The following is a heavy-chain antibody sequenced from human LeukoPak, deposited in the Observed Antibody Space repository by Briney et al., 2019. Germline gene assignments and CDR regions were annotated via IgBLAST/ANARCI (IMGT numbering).Heavy chain of an antibody. CDR1: GGSISSYY. Sequence: SETLSLTCTVSGGSISSYYWSWIRQPPGKGLEWIGYIYYSGSTNYNPSLKSRVTISVDTSKSQFSLKLSSVTAADAAVYYCAREAVGGGRYFDYWGQGTLVTVSA. CDR3: AREAVGGGRYFDY. CDR2: IYYSGST. D-gene: IGHD3-16*01. V-gene: IGHV4-59*01. J-gene: IGHJ4*02.